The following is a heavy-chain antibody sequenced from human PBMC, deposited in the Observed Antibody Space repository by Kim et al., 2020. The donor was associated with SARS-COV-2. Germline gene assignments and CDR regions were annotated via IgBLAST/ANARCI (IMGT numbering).Heavy chain of an antibody. CDR3: ARDPAGYSSSWHKTYYYYGMDV. Sequence: ASVKVSCKASGYTFTSYGISWVRQAPGQGLEWMGWISAYNGNTNYAQKLQGRVTMTTDTSTSTAYMELRSLRSDDTAVYYCARDPAGYSSSWHKTYYYYGMDVWGQGTTVTVSS. J-gene: IGHJ6*02. CDR1: GYTFTSYG. CDR2: ISAYNGNT. V-gene: IGHV1-18*04. D-gene: IGHD6-13*01.